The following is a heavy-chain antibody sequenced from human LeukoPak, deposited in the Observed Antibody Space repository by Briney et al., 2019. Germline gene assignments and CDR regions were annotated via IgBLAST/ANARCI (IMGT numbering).Heavy chain of an antibody. CDR3: ARARLQLGGGFGGAFDV. V-gene: IGHV4-61*01. CDR2: INYSGST. Sequence: SETLSLTCTVSGGSISSSSYYWSWIRQPPGRGLEWIGYINYSGSTNYNPSLKSRVTISVDTSKNQFSLKLSSVTAADTAVYYCARARLQLGGGFGGAFDVWGQGTMVTVSS. D-gene: IGHD3-10*01. J-gene: IGHJ3*01. CDR1: GGSISSSSYY.